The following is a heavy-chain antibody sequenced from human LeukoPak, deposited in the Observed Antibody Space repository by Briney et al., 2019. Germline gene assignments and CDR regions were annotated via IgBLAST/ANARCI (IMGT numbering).Heavy chain of an antibody. CDR3: ATRQTRRDGYNWAPSDY. V-gene: IGHV1-69*05. J-gene: IGHJ4*02. CDR2: IIPIFGTA. Sequence: SVKVSCKASGGTFSSYAISWVRQAPGQGVEWMGGIIPIFGTANYAQKFQGRVTITTDESTSTAYMELSSLRSEDTAVYYCATRQTRRDGYNWAPSDYWGQGTLVTVSS. D-gene: IGHD5-24*01. CDR1: GGTFSSYA.